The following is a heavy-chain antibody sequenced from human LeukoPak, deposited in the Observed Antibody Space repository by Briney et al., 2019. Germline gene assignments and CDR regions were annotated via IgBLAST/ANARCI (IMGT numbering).Heavy chain of an antibody. D-gene: IGHD1-26*01. CDR3: ARAVAWVPLYYMDV. CDR1: GGSTSSYY. CDR2: IYYSGST. Sequence: SETLSLTCTVSGGSTSSYYWSWIRQPPGKGLEWIGYIYYSGSTNYNPSLKSRVTISVDTSKNQFSLKLRSVTAADTAVYYCARAVAWVPLYYMDVWGKGTTVTISS. V-gene: IGHV4-59*01. J-gene: IGHJ6*03.